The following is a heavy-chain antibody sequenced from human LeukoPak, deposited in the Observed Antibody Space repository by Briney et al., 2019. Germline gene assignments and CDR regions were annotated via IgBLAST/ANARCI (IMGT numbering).Heavy chain of an antibody. Sequence: PGRSLRLSCAASGFTLSSYSMHWVRQAPGKGLEWVAVISYDGKKRVYADSVKGRFTISRDNSKNTVDLQMNSLRAEDMAVYYCARDWGYDSGTYCVYWGQGTLVTVSS. J-gene: IGHJ4*02. CDR1: GFTLSSYS. V-gene: IGHV3-30*03. CDR2: ISYDGKKR. CDR3: ARDWGYDSGTYCVY. D-gene: IGHD3-10*01.